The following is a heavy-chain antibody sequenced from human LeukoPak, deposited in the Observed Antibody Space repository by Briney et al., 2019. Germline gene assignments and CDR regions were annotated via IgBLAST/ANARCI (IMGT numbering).Heavy chain of an antibody. CDR3: ARVWYNWNDEDAFDI. V-gene: IGHV4-61*02. Sequence: SETLSLTCTVSGGSISSGSYYWSWIRQPAGKGLEWIGRIYTSGSTNYNPSLKSRVTISVDTSKNQFSLKLSSVTAADTAVYYCARVWYNWNDEDAFDIWGQGTMVTVSS. D-gene: IGHD1-1*01. CDR1: GGSISSGSYY. CDR2: IYTSGST. J-gene: IGHJ3*02.